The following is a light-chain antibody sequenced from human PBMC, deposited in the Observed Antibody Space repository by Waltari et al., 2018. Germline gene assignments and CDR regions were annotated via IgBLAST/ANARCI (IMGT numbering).Light chain of an antibody. V-gene: IGKV3-11*01. CDR2: DAS. CDR3: QQRSNWPIT. J-gene: IGKJ5*01. Sequence: EIVLTQSPATLSLSPGERATLSCRASQSVSSYLALYQQKPGQPPRPLIYDASNRATGIPARFSGSGSGTDFTLTISSLEPEDFAVYYCQQRSNWPITFGQGTRLEIK. CDR1: QSVSSY.